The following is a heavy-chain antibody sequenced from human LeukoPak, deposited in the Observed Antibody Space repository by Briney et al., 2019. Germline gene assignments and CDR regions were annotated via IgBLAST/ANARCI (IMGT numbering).Heavy chain of an antibody. J-gene: IGHJ3*02. CDR1: GYTFSSYD. CDR2: MNPNSGNT. V-gene: IGHV1-8*01. CDR3: ARARTDLEFGDLAYAFEI. D-gene: IGHD3-16*01. Sequence: GASVKVSCKASGYTFSSYDINWVRQAAGQGLEWMGRMNPNSGNTGYAEKFQGRVSMTRNNPISTAYMELSSLRSEDTAVYYCARARTDLEFGDLAYAFEIWGQGTLVTASS.